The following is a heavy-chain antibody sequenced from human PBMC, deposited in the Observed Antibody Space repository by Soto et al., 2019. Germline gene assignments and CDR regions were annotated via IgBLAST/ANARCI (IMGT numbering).Heavy chain of an antibody. Sequence: QLVQSGGEVKQPGASVKVSCKAPRDTFTSYYINWVRQAPGQGLEWRGVINPHGGSTAYAQKFKGRAPLTRDPSASTVYMEVSSLTSEDTAMYYCARSSGGNFGIIIEGTNWFAPWGQGTLVTVSS. D-gene: IGHD1-26*01. CDR3: ARSSGGNFGIIIEGTNWFAP. V-gene: IGHV1-46*01. CDR2: INPHGGST. CDR1: RDTFTSYY. J-gene: IGHJ5*02.